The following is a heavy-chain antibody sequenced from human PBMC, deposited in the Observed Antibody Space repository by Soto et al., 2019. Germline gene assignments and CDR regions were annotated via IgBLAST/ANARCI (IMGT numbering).Heavy chain of an antibody. V-gene: IGHV4-59*01. CDR1: GGSISSYY. CDR2: IYYSGST. CDR3: ARAERRAGWLQFPAYISLVY. D-gene: IGHD5-12*01. J-gene: IGHJ4*02. Sequence: QVQLQESGPGLVKPSETLSLTCTVSGGSISSYYWSWIRQPPGKGLEWIGYIYYSGSTNYNPSLMSRVTIAVDTSKNQFSLKLSSVTAADTAVYYCARAERRAGWLQFPAYISLVYWGQGTLVTVSS.